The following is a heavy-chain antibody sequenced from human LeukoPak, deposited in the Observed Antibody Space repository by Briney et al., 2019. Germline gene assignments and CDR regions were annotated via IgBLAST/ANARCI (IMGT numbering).Heavy chain of an antibody. V-gene: IGHV3-30*18. J-gene: IGHJ4*02. D-gene: IGHD4-17*01. CDR2: ISYDGSNK. Sequence: GGSLRLSCAASGFTFSSYGMHWVRQAPGKGLEWLAVISYDGSNKNYADSVKGRFTISRDNSKNTLYLQMNSLRAEDTAVYYCAKGGDYGGYYFDYWGQRTLVTVSS. CDR1: GFTFSSYG. CDR3: AKGGDYGGYYFDY.